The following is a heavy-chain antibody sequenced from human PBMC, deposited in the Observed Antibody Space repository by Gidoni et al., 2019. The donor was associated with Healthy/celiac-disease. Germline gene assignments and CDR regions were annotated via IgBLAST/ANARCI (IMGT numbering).Heavy chain of an antibody. V-gene: IGHV3-30*18. Sequence: QVQLVESGGGVVQPGRSLRLSFAASGFTFSSYGMHWVRHAPGKGLEWVAVISYDGSNKYYADSVKGRFTISRDNSKNTLYLQMNSLRAEDTAVYYCAKGNYFDYWGQGTLVTVSS. CDR1: GFTFSSYG. J-gene: IGHJ4*02. CDR2: ISYDGSNK. CDR3: AKGNYFDY.